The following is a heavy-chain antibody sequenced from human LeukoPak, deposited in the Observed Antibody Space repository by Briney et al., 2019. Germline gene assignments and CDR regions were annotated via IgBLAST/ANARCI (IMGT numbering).Heavy chain of an antibody. CDR3: ARGADGVSSNSRGWFDP. CDR1: GFTFSDYY. D-gene: IGHD2-15*01. CDR2: ISSSGSTI. Sequence: GGSLRLSCAASGFTFSDYYMSWIRQAPGKGLEWVSYISSSGSTIYYADSVKGRFTISRDNAKNSLYLQMNALRAEDTAVYSCARGADGVSSNSRGWFDPWGQGTLVTVSS. J-gene: IGHJ5*02. V-gene: IGHV3-11*04.